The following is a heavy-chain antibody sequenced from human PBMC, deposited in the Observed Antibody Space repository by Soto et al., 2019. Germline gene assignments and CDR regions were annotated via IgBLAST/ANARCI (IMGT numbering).Heavy chain of an antibody. J-gene: IGHJ6*03. CDR2: IYPGDSDT. Sequence: PGESLKISCKGSGYSFTSYWIGWVRQMPGKGLEWMGIIYPGDSDTRYSPSFQGQVTISADKSISTAYLQWSSLKASDTAMYYCARHGSGSSSTLYYYYYMDVWGKGTTVTVSS. V-gene: IGHV5-51*01. CDR3: ARHGSGSSSTLYYYYYMDV. D-gene: IGHD3-10*01. CDR1: GYSFTSYW.